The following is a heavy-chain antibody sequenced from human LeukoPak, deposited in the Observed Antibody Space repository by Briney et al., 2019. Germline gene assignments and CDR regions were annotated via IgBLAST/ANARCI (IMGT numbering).Heavy chain of an antibody. CDR1: GFTFSSYD. J-gene: IGHJ3*02. D-gene: IGHD2-8*02. CDR2: IGIAGDT. CDR3: VRGLPGGFDI. Sequence: PGGSLRLSCAVSGFTFSSYDMHWVRQPTGKGLEWVSRIGIAGDTNYAGSVKGRFTISRENAKKSFYLQMNSLRAGDTAVYYCVRGLPGGFDIWGQGTVVTVSS. V-gene: IGHV3-13*01.